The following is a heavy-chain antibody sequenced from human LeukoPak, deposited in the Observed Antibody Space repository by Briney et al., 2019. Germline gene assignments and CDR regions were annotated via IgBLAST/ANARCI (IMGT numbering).Heavy chain of an antibody. CDR2: INTNTGNP. V-gene: IGHV7-4-1*02. Sequence: GASVKVSCKASGYTFTSYAMNWVRQAPGQGLEWMGWINTNTGNPTYAQGFTGRVVFSLDTSVSTAYLQLNSLKAEDTAVYYCAKQGPGSCGSTSCYGFEYWGQGALVTVSS. CDR1: GYTFTSYA. D-gene: IGHD2-2*01. CDR3: AKQGPGSCGSTSCYGFEY. J-gene: IGHJ4*02.